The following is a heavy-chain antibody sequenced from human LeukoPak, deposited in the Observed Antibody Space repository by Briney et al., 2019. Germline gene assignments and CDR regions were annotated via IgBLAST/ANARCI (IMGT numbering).Heavy chain of an antibody. J-gene: IGHJ5*02. V-gene: IGHV1-18*01. CDR1: GYTFTSYG. CDR2: INAYNGNT. Sequence: ASVKVSCKASGYTFTSYGIHWVRQAPGQGLEWMGWINAYNGNTNYAQKLQGRVTMTTDTSTSTAYMDLRSLRSDDTAVYYCARGKARLWFGIDPWGQGTLVTVSS. CDR3: ARGKARLWFGIDP. D-gene: IGHD3-10*01.